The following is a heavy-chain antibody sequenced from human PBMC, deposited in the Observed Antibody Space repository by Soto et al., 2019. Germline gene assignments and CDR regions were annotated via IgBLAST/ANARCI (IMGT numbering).Heavy chain of an antibody. CDR1: RGSISDYY. J-gene: IGHJ6*02. Sequence: SETLSLTCTVSRGSISDYYWSWIRQSAGKGLEWIGRIFASGSTNYNPSLKSRVTMSVDTSKNQFSLKMSSVTAADTAVYYCARDGGRMLTKSMDVWGQGTTVTVSS. V-gene: IGHV4-4*07. CDR3: ARDGGRMLTKSMDV. D-gene: IGHD3-10*02. CDR2: IFASGST.